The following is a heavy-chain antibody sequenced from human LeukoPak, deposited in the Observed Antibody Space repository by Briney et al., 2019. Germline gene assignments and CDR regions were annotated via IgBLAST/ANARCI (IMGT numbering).Heavy chain of an antibody. J-gene: IGHJ6*03. V-gene: IGHV4-59*01. CDR1: GGSISSYY. D-gene: IGHD3-3*01. Sequence: PSETLSLTCTVSGGSISSYYWSWIRQPPGKGLEWIGSIYYSGSTNYNPSLKSRVTISVDTSKNQFSLKLSSVTAADTAVYYCARDLGPSGYYTDYYYYMDVWGKGTTVTVSS. CDR3: ARDLGPSGYYTDYYYYMDV. CDR2: IYYSGST.